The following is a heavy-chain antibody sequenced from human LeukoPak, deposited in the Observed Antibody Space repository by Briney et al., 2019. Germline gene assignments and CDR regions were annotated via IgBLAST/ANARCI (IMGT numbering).Heavy chain of an antibody. J-gene: IGHJ4*02. CDR1: GFTFSSYW. D-gene: IGHD6-13*01. CDR2: INSDGSST. CDR3: ARGGAAAEHYFDY. V-gene: IGHV3-74*01. Sequence: GGSLRLSCAASGFTFSSYWMHWVRQAAGKGLVWVSRINSDGSSTSYADSVKGRFTISRDNAKNTLYLQMNSLRAEDTAVYYCARGGAAAEHYFDYWGQGTLVTVSS.